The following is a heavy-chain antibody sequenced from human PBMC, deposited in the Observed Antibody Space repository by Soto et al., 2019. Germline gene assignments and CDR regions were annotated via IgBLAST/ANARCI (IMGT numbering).Heavy chain of an antibody. Sequence: QPGGSLRLSCAASGFTFSSYAMSWVRQAPGKGLEWVSAISGSGGSTYYADSVKGRFTISGDNSKNTLYLQMNSLRAEDTAVYYCAKCSERYFDWLLSSGHPSDYWGQGTLVTVSS. CDR2: ISGSGGST. V-gene: IGHV3-23*01. J-gene: IGHJ4*02. CDR3: AKCSERYFDWLLSSGHPSDY. D-gene: IGHD3-9*01. CDR1: GFTFSSYA.